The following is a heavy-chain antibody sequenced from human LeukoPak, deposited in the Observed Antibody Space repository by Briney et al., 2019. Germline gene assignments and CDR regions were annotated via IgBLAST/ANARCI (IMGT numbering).Heavy chain of an antibody. V-gene: IGHV1-46*01. J-gene: IGHJ4*02. CDR2: INPSGGST. D-gene: IGHD1-26*01. Sequence: GASLKVSCKASGYTFTSYYMHWVRQAPGQGLEWMGIINPSGGSTSYAQKFQGRVTMTRDTSTSTVYMELSSLRSEDTAVYYCARASQVGAEDYWGQGTLVTVSS. CDR1: GYTFTSYY. CDR3: ARASQVGAEDY.